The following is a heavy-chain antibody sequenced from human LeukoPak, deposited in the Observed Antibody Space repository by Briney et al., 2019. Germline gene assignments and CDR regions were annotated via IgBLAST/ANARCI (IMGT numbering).Heavy chain of an antibody. CDR2: IYTSGST. CDR1: GGSISSGNYY. V-gene: IGHV4-61*02. J-gene: IGHJ3*02. CDR3: ARASLWELAAFDI. D-gene: IGHD1-1*01. Sequence: SETLSLTCTVSGGSISSGNYYWSWIRQPAGKGLEWIGRIYTSGSTNYNPSLKSRVTISVDTSKNQFSLKLSSVTAADTAVYYCARASLWELAAFDIWGQGTMVTVSS.